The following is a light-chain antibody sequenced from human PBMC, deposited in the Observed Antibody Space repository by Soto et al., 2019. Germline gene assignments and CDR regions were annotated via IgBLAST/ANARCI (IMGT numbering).Light chain of an antibody. CDR1: SSNIGAGYD. CDR2: GNS. Sequence: QSVLTQPPSVSGAPGQRVTISCTGSSSNIGAGYDVHWYQQLPGTAPKLLIYGNSNRPSGVHDRFSGSKYGTSASLAITGLQAEDEADYYGQSYDSSLSGSVFGGGTKLTVL. J-gene: IGLJ3*02. CDR3: QSYDSSLSGSV. V-gene: IGLV1-40*01.